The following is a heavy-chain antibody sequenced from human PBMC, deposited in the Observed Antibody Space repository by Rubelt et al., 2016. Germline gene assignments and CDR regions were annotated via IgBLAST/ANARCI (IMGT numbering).Heavy chain of an antibody. CDR2: INHSGST. Sequence: QVQLQQWGAGLLKPSETLSLTCAVYGGSFSGYYWSWIRQPPGKGLEWIGEINHSGSTNYNPSLKGRCTISVDTSKNQVALKRSSVTAADTAVDYCARVGCSSTSCYRNYYYGLDVWGQGTTVTVSS. J-gene: IGHJ6*02. CDR1: GGSFSGYY. D-gene: IGHD2-2*01. V-gene: IGHV4-34*01. CDR3: ARVGCSSTSCYRNYYYGLDV.